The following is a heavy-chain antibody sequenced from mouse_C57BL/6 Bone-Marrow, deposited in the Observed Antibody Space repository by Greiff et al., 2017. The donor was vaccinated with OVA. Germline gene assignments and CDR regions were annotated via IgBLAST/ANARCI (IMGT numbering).Heavy chain of an antibody. V-gene: IGHV1-72*01. CDR2: IDPNSGGT. CDR3: ARRGVYYGSSSWYFDV. Sequence: QSCKASGYTFTSYWMHWVKQRPGRGLEWIGRIDPNSGGTKYNEKFKSKATLTVDKPSSTAYMQLSSLTSEDSAVYYCARRGVYYGSSSWYFDVWGTGTTVTVSS. D-gene: IGHD1-1*01. CDR1: GYTFTSYW. J-gene: IGHJ1*03.